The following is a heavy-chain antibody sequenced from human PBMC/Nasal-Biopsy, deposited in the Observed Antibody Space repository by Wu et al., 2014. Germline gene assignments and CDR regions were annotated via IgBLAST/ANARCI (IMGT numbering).Heavy chain of an antibody. Sequence: TLSLTCTVSGGSIISGSHYWSWIRQPAGKGLEWIGRIYTSGSTNYDPSLKSRVTISADTSKNQFSLNLSSVTAADTAVYYCARGNGVWFGAHLDYWGQGTLVTVSS. CDR3: ARGNGVWFGAHLDY. CDR2: IYTSGST. D-gene: IGHD3-10*01. V-gene: IGHV4-61*02. CDR1: GGSIISGSHY. J-gene: IGHJ4*02.